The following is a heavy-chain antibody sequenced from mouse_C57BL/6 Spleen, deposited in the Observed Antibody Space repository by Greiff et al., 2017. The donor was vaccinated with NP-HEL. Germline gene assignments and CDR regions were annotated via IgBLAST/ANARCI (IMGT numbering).Heavy chain of an antibody. CDR3: AKPGDGYYLAWFAY. D-gene: IGHD2-3*01. V-gene: IGHV2-3*01. CDR2: IWGDGST. CDR1: GFSLTSYG. Sequence: VQLVESGPGLVAPSQSLSITCTVSGFSLTSYGVSWVRQPPGKGLEWLGVIWGDGSTNYHSALISRLSISKDNSKSQVFLKLNSLQTDDTATYYCAKPGDGYYLAWFAYWGQGTLVTVSA. J-gene: IGHJ3*01.